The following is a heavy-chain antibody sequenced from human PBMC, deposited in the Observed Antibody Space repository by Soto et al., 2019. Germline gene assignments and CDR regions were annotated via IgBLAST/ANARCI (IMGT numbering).Heavy chain of an antibody. J-gene: IGHJ4*02. CDR3: ARDRGSSHEYLFDY. V-gene: IGHV3-21*01. CDR1: GFTFSSYS. Sequence: PGGSLRLSCAASGFTFSSYSMNWVRQAPGKGLEWVSSISSSSSYIYYADSVKGRFTISRDNAKNSLYLQMNSLRAEDTAVYYCARDRGSSHEYLFDYWGQGTLVTVSS. D-gene: IGHD6-13*01. CDR2: ISSSSSYI.